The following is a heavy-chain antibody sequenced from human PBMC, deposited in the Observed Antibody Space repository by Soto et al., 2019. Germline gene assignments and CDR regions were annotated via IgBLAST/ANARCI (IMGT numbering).Heavy chain of an antibody. J-gene: IGHJ6*02. CDR3: ARAWRYCSGGSCYSGYYGMDV. Sequence: PSETLSVTCTVSGGSISSGDYYWSWIRQPPGKGLEWIGYIYYSGSTYYNPSLKSRVTISVDTSKNQFSLKLSSVTAADTAVYYCARAWRYCSGGSCYSGYYGMDVWGQGTTVTVSS. CDR1: GGSISSGDYY. V-gene: IGHV4-30-4*01. D-gene: IGHD2-15*01. CDR2: IYYSGST.